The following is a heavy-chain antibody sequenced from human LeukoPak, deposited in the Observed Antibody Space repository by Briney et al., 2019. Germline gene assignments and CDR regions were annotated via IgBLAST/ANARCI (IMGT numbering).Heavy chain of an antibody. Sequence: GGSLRLSCAASGFTFSSYAMSWVRQAPGKGPEWVSAISGSGGSTYYADSVKGRFTISRDNSKNTLYLQMNSLRAEDTAVYYCAKGDDFWSGPGLNWFDPWGQGTLVTVSS. J-gene: IGHJ5*02. CDR3: AKGDDFWSGPGLNWFDP. CDR2: ISGSGGST. CDR1: GFTFSSYA. D-gene: IGHD3-3*01. V-gene: IGHV3-23*01.